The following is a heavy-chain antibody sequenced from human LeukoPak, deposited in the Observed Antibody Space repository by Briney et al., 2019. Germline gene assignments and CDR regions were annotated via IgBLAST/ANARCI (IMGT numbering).Heavy chain of an antibody. Sequence: SETLSLTCAVSGGSISSSNWWSWVRQPPGRGLEWIGEIYHSGSTNYNPSLKSRVTISVDKSKNQFSLKLSSVTAADTAVYYCTRGGTTSDAFDIWGQGTMVTVSS. D-gene: IGHD4-17*01. CDR3: TRGGTTSDAFDI. V-gene: IGHV4-4*02. J-gene: IGHJ3*02. CDR1: GGSISSSNW. CDR2: IYHSGST.